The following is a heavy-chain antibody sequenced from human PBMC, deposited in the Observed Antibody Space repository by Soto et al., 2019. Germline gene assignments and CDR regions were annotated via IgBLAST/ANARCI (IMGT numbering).Heavy chain of an antibody. J-gene: IGHJ6*02. CDR2: IYYSGST. D-gene: IGHD4-4*01. Sequence: QVQLQESGPGLVKPSQTLSLTCTVSGGSISSGGHYWNWIRQHPGKGLEWIGYIYYSGSTYYNPSLKSRVTISVDTSENHFSLKLSSVTAADTAVYYCARDQAYDYTSPGDYYYYGMDVWGQGTTVTVSS. CDR3: ARDQAYDYTSPGDYYYYGMDV. V-gene: IGHV4-31*03. CDR1: GGSISSGGHY.